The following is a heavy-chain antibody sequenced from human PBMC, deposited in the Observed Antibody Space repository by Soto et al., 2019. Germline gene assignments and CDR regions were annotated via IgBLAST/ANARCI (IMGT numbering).Heavy chain of an antibody. CDR2: TYYRPKWFT. D-gene: IGHD2-15*01. CDR1: GYSISTYSAG. CDR3: ARGGGVLDY. J-gene: IGHJ4*02. V-gene: IGHV6-1*01. Sequence: SQTLSLTCAISGYSISTYSAGLNWIRQSPSRGLEWLGRTYYRPKWFTDYAVSVKNRITINPDTSHNQISLKLNSLTPEDTAVYYCARGGGVLDYWGQGTLVTVSS.